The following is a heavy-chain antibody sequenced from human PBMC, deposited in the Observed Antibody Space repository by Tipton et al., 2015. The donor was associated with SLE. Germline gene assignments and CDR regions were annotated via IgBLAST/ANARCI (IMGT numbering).Heavy chain of an antibody. D-gene: IGHD5-12*01. CDR2: ISYDGSNK. Sequence: SLRLSCAASGFTFSSYAMHWVRQAPGKGLEWVAVISYDGSNKYYADSVKGRFTISRDNSKNTLYLQMNSLRAEDTAVYYCAKVRIKYSGYDCYFDYWGQGTLVTVSS. V-gene: IGHV3-30*04. CDR1: GFTFSSYA. J-gene: IGHJ4*02. CDR3: AKVRIKYSGYDCYFDY.